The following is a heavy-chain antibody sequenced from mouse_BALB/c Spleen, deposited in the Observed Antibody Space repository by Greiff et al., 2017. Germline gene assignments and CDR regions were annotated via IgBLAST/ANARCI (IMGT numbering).Heavy chain of an antibody. J-gene: IGHJ3*01. V-gene: IGHV3-6*02. CDR1: GYSITSGYY. Sequence: EVKLVESGPGLVKPSQSLSLTCSVTGYSITSGYYWNWIRQFPGNKLEWMGYISYDGSNNYNPSLKNRISITRDTSKNQFFLKLNSVTTEDTATYYCATMIAYWGQGTLVTVSA. CDR3: ATMIAY. D-gene: IGHD2-3*01. CDR2: ISYDGSN.